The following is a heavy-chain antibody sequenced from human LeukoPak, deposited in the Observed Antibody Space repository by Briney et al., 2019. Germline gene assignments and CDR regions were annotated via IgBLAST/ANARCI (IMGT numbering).Heavy chain of an antibody. CDR1: GGSISSGGYY. Sequence: SQTLSLTCTVSGGSISSGGYYWSWIRQPPGKGLEWIGYIYHSGSTYYNPSLKSQVTISVDRSKNQFSLKLSSVTAADTAVYSCARDSGWPYYFDYWGQGTLVTVSS. CDR2: IYHSGST. V-gene: IGHV4-30-2*01. D-gene: IGHD6-19*01. J-gene: IGHJ4*02. CDR3: ARDSGWPYYFDY.